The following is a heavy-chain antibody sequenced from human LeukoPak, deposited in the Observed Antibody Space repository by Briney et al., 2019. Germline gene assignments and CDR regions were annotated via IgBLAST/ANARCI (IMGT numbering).Heavy chain of an antibody. V-gene: IGHV4-39*07. Sequence: SETLSLTCTVSGGSISSSSYYWGWIRQPPGNGLESIGSIYYSGSTYYNPSLKSRVTISVDTSKNQFSLKLSSVTAADTAVYYCARVEYDILTGYSPDYWGQGTLVTVSS. J-gene: IGHJ4*02. CDR3: ARVEYDILTGYSPDY. D-gene: IGHD3-9*01. CDR1: GGSISSSSYY. CDR2: IYYSGST.